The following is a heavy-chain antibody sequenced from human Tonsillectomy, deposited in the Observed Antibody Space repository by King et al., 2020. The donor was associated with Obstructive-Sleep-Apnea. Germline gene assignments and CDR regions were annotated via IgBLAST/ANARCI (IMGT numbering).Heavy chain of an antibody. V-gene: IGHV3-9*01. CDR2: ISWNSGSI. CDR3: AKDNVRYSSSGFDP. CDR1: GFTFDDYA. D-gene: IGHD6-13*01. Sequence: VQLVESGGGLVQPGRSLRLSCAASGFTFDDYAMHWVRQAPGKGLEWVSGISWNSGSIGYVDSVKGRFTISRDNAKNSLYLQMNSLRAEDTALYYCAKDNVRYSSSGFDPWGQGTLVTVSS. J-gene: IGHJ5*02.